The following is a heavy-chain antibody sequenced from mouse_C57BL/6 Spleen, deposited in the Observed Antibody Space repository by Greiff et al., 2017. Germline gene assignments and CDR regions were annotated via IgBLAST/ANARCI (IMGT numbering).Heavy chain of an antibody. CDR1: GFTFSDYG. CDR3: AKLGHFDY. J-gene: IGHJ2*01. Sequence: EVKLVESGGGLVQPGGSLKLSCAASGFTFSDYGMHWVRQAPEKGLEWVAYISSGSSTIYYADTVKGRFTISRDNAKNTLFLQMTSLRSEDTAMYYCAKLGHFDYWGQGTTLTVSS. V-gene: IGHV5-17*01. D-gene: IGHD4-1*01. CDR2: ISSGSSTI.